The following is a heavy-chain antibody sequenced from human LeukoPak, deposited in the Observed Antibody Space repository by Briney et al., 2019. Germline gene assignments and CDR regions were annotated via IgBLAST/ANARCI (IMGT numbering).Heavy chain of an antibody. V-gene: IGHV3-11*04. CDR1: GFTFSDYT. CDR2: ISTSSSTI. J-gene: IGHJ6*03. Sequence: KSGGSLRLSCAVSGFTFSDYTMTWVRQAPGKGLEWVSYISTSSSTIYYADSVKDRFTISRDNTKNALYLQMNSLRAEDTAVYYCARVPSGYTLGYGYYYYYMDVWGKGTTVTVSS. D-gene: IGHD5-18*01. CDR3: ARVPSGYTLGYGYYYYYMDV.